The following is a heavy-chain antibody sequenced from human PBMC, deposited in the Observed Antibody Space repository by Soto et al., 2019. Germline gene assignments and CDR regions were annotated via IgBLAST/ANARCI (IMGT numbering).Heavy chain of an antibody. CDR1: GFTFGDYA. J-gene: IGHJ2*01. CDR3: ARDGGYCGYGCHIGNWYFGL. V-gene: IGHV3-49*03. CDR2: IRPKVYGGAI. Sequence: EEQLEESGGDLVEPGRSLRLSCTDSGFTFGDYAMSWFRQAPGKGLEWVGFIRPKVYGGAIDYAATVKGRFSISRDDSKNIAYLQMNSLKREDTAVYYWARDGGYCGYGCHIGNWYFGLWGRGTLVTVSS. D-gene: IGHD3-22*01.